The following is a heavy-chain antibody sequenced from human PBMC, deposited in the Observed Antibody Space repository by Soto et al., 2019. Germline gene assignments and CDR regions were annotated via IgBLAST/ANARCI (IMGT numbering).Heavy chain of an antibody. D-gene: IGHD3-3*01. CDR3: ARGIYYDFWSGYPGYFDY. CDR1: GGSISSGGYY. Sequence: SETLSLTCTVSGGSISSGGYYWCWIRQHPGKGLEWIGYIYYSGSTYYNPSLKSRVTISVDTSKNQFSLKLSSVTAADTAVYYCARGIYYDFWSGYPGYFDYWGQGTLVTVSS. J-gene: IGHJ4*02. V-gene: IGHV4-31*03. CDR2: IYYSGST.